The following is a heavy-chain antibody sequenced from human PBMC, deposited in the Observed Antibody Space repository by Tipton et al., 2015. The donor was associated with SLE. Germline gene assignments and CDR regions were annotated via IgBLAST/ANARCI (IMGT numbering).Heavy chain of an antibody. CDR2: IYSGGST. CDR1: GDSISRDY. J-gene: IGHJ5*02. CDR3: ARSTDQNWFDP. D-gene: IGHD2-2*01. Sequence: TLSLTCTVSGDSISRDYWSWIRQPPGGGLEWVAYIYSGGSTNFNPLLKSRLSISLDSAKSQVSLNLTSVTAADTAVYYCARSTDQNWFDPWGQGTLVTVSS. V-gene: IGHV4-59*01.